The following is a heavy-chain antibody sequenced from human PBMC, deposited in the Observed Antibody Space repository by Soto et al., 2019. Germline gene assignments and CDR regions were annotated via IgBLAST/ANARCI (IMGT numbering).Heavy chain of an antibody. CDR3: ARDSGDILTGYSIDY. CDR2: IWYDGSNK. V-gene: IGHV3-33*01. CDR1: GFTFSSYG. J-gene: IGHJ4*02. Sequence: GGSLRLSCAASGFTFSSYGMHWVRQAPGKGLEWVAVIWYDGSNKYYADSVKGRFTISRDNSKNTLYRQMNSLRAEDTAVYYCARDSGDILTGYSIDYWGQGTLVTVSS. D-gene: IGHD3-9*01.